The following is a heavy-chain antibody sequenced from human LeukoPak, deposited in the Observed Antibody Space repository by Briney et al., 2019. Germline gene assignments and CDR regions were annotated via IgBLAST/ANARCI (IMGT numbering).Heavy chain of an antibody. CDR3: ARMSHYYYYMEV. Sequence: GGSLRLSCAASGFTLSDYWMDWVRQAPGKGLEWVANIDQDGSEENYVDSVKGRFTISRDDAKNSLYLQMSSLRAEDTAVYFCARMSHYYYYMEVWGKGTTVTVSS. V-gene: IGHV3-7*01. J-gene: IGHJ6*03. CDR2: IDQDGSEE. CDR1: GFTLSDYW.